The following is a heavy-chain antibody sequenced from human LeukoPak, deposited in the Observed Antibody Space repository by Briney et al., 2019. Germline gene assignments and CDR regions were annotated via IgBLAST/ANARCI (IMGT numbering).Heavy chain of an antibody. CDR1: GFTFTSYS. CDR2: ITSSSIYI. V-gene: IGHV3-21*01. CDR3: ARAYRTSPSCHYGMDV. J-gene: IGHJ6*02. Sequence: GGSLRLSCAASGFTFTSYSMNWVRQAPGKGLEWVSSITSSSIYIYYADSVKGRFTISRDNAKNSLYLQMNSLGAEDTAVYYCARAYRTSPSCHYGMDVWGQGTTVTVSS. D-gene: IGHD2-2*01.